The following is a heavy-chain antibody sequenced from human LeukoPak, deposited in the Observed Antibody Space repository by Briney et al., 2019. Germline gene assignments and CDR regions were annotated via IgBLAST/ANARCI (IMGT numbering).Heavy chain of an antibody. CDR3: ARVVGIAVAVAFDY. CDR2: ISYDGSGS. V-gene: IGHV3-30*01. J-gene: IGHJ4*02. Sequence: ISYDGSGSYFADSVKGRFTISRDNSKNTLYLQMNSLRAEDTAVYYCARVVGIAVAVAFDYWGQGTLVTVSS. D-gene: IGHD6-19*01.